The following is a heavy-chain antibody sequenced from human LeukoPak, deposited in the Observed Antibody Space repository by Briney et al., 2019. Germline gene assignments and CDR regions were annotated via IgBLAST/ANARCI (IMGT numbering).Heavy chain of an antibody. CDR2: IYYSGST. D-gene: IGHD2-15*01. V-gene: IGHV4-31*03. CDR1: GVSISSGGYY. Sequence: SQTLSLTCTVSGVSISSGGYYWNWIRRHPGKGLEWIGYIYYSGSTYYSPSLKSRVNMSVDTSKNQFSLRVSSVTAADTAVYYCARHSGLGVVSPYFDYWGQGILVTVSS. CDR3: ARHSGLGVVSPYFDY. J-gene: IGHJ4*02.